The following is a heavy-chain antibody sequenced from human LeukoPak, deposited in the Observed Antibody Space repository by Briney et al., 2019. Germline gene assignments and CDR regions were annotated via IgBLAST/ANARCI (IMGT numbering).Heavy chain of an antibody. D-gene: IGHD6-6*01. Sequence: ASVKVSCKASGYTFTGYYMHWVRQAPGQGLEWMGWINPNSGGTNYAQKFQGRVTMTRDTSITTAYMELSSLRSDDTAVYYCARRDHISSTYWYFDYWGQGTLVTVSS. CDR3: ARRDHISSTYWYFDY. CDR2: INPNSGGT. V-gene: IGHV1-2*02. CDR1: GYTFTGYY. J-gene: IGHJ4*02.